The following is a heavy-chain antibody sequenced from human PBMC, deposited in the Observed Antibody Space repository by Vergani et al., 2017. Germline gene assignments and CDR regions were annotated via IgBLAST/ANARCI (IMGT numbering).Heavy chain of an antibody. CDR3: ASKRGACRAAYCHSYDF. J-gene: IGHJ4*02. D-gene: IGHD2-15*01. V-gene: IGHV4-39*01. Sequence: QVQLQESGPGLVKPSETLSLTCTVPGDSVISTHYHWGWIRQPPGKGLEWIGSMDYSGSTSYNPYLESRISISFATPKNQFSLRLTSVTAADTAVYYCASKRGACRAAYCHSYDFWGPGTLVGVSS. CDR2: MDYSGST. CDR1: GDSVISTHYH.